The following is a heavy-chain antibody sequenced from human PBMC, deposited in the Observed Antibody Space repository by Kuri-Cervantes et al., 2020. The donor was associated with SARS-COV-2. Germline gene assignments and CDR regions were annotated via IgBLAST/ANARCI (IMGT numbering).Heavy chain of an antibody. CDR3: ARQMMSSITIFGVVITRNWFDP. CDR2: IYYSGST. Sequence: SETLSLTCTVSGGSISGYYWSWIRQPPGKGLEWIGSIYYSGSTYYNPSLKSRVTISVDTSKNQFSLKLGSVTAADTAVYYCARQMMSSITIFGVVITRNWFDPWGQGTLVTVSS. J-gene: IGHJ5*02. V-gene: IGHV4-59*05. D-gene: IGHD3-3*01. CDR1: GGSISGYY.